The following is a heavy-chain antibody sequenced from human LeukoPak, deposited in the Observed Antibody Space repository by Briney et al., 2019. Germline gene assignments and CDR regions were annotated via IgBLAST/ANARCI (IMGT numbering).Heavy chain of an antibody. CDR1: SYSISSGYY. CDR2: IYHSGNT. V-gene: IGHV4-38-2*02. Sequence: SETLSLTCTVSSYSISSGYYWGWIRQPPGKGQEWIGNIYHSGNTYYKPSLKSRVTISVDTSKNQFSLKLSSVTAAGTTVYYCARLNYYYYNMDVWGRGTTVTISS. CDR3: ARLNYYYYNMDV. J-gene: IGHJ6*03.